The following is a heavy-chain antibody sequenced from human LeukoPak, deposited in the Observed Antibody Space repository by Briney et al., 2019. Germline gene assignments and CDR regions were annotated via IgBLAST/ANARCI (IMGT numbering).Heavy chain of an antibody. Sequence: GGSLRLSCAASGFTFSSYAMSWVRQAPGKGLEWVSAISGSGGSTYYADSVKGRFTISRDNPKNTLYLQMNSLSAEDTAVYYCAKDDSSGLFDYWGQGTLVTVSS. V-gene: IGHV3-23*01. CDR2: ISGSGGST. D-gene: IGHD3-22*01. CDR1: GFTFSSYA. J-gene: IGHJ4*02. CDR3: AKDDSSGLFDY.